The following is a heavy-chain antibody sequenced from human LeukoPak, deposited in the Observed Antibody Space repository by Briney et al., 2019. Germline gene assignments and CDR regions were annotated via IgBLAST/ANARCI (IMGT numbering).Heavy chain of an antibody. V-gene: IGHV3-30*02. D-gene: IGHD5-18*01. CDR2: IRYDGSNK. CDR1: GFTFSSYG. CDR3: ARFTYSYGYGYFDY. Sequence: PGGSLRLSCAASGFTFSSYGMHWVRQAPGKGLEWVAFIRYDGSNKYYADSVKGRFTISRDNSKNTLYLQMNSLRAEDTAVYYCARFTYSYGYGYFDYWGQGTLVTVSS. J-gene: IGHJ4*02.